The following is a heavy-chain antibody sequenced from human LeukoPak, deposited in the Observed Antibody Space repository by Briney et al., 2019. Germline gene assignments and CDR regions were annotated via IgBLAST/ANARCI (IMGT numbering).Heavy chain of an antibody. V-gene: IGHV3-21*01. CDR2: ISSSSSYI. CDR1: GFTFSSYS. D-gene: IGHD6-13*01. Sequence: GSLRLSCAASGFTFSSYSMNWVRQAPGKGLEWVSSISSSSSYIYYADSVKGRFTISRDNAKNSLYLQMNSLRAEDTAVYYCARARGIAAAGTKWFDPWGQGTLVTVSS. J-gene: IGHJ5*02. CDR3: ARARGIAAAGTKWFDP.